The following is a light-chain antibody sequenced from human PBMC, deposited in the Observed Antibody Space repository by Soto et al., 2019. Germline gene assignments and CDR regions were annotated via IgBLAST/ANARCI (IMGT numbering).Light chain of an antibody. CDR3: QQYYTCPQT. CDR2: AAS. J-gene: IGKJ2*01. Sequence: AIRMTQSPSSFSASTGDRVTITCRASQGISSYLAWYQQKPGKAPKLLVYAASTLQYGVPSRFSGSGSGTDFTLTISCLQSEDFATCFCQQYYTCPQTFGQGTKLEIK. CDR1: QGISSY. V-gene: IGKV1-8*01.